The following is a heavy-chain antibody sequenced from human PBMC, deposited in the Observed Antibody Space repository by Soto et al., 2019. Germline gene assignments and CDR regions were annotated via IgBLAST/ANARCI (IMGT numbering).Heavy chain of an antibody. D-gene: IGHD6-19*01. CDR2: IIPIFGTA. J-gene: IGHJ6*02. Sequence: QVQLVQSGAEVKKPGSSVKVSCKASGGTFSSYAISWVRQAPGQGLAWMGGIIPIFGTANYAQKFQGRVTITADKSTSTAYMELSSLRSEDTAVYYCARDRKYSSGWYFSYYYYYGMDVWGQGTTVTVSS. CDR1: GGTFSSYA. CDR3: ARDRKYSSGWYFSYYYYYGMDV. V-gene: IGHV1-69*06.